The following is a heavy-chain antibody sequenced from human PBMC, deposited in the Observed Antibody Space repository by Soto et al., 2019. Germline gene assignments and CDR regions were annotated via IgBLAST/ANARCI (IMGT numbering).Heavy chain of an antibody. Sequence: SLRLSCTACGFTFGDYAMSWFRQAPGKGLEWVGFIRSKAYGGTTEYAASVKGRFTISRDDSKSIAYLQMNSLKTEDTAVYYCTREGPASQSDYWGQGTLVTVSS. J-gene: IGHJ4*02. CDR1: GFTFGDYA. CDR3: TREGPASQSDY. V-gene: IGHV3-49*03. CDR2: IRSKAYGGTT.